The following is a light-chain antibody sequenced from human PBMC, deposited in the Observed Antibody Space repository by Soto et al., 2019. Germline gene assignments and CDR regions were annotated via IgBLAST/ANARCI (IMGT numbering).Light chain of an antibody. J-gene: IGLJ1*01. Sequence: QSALTQPASVSGSPGQSITISCTGTTSDVGVYVSWYQQHPGKAPRLILYDVSNRPSGISNRFSGSKSGNTASLTISGLQTEDEADYYCSSYTSSDTYVFGTGTKVTVL. CDR2: DVS. V-gene: IGLV2-14*01. CDR1: TSDVGVY. CDR3: SSYTSSDTYV.